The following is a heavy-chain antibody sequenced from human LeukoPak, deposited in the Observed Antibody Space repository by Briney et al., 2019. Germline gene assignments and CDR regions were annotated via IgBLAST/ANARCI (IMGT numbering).Heavy chain of an antibody. J-gene: IGHJ4*02. CDR3: ANEEVPNDY. CDR2: ISISADMT. D-gene: IGHD4/OR15-4a*01. V-gene: IGHV3-23*01. Sequence: GGPLRLSCEVSGIPFSSHAMSWVRQATGRGREWVSGISISADMTYYADSVQGRFIISRDNSKNTVYLQMDSLRVEDTAVYYCANEEVPNDYWGQGTLVTVSS. CDR1: GIPFSSHA.